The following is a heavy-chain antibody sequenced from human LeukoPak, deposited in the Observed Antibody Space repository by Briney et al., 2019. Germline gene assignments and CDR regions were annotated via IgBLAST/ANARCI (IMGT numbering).Heavy chain of an antibody. CDR2: IYHSGST. D-gene: IGHD6-13*01. Sequence: SETLSLTCTVSGYSISSGYYWGWIRQPPGKGLEWIGSIYHSGSTYYNPSLKSRVTISVDTSKNQFSLKLSSVTAADTAVYYCACSPKKNYYYYMDVWGKGTTVTVSS. J-gene: IGHJ6*03. CDR1: GYSISSGYY. V-gene: IGHV4-38-2*02. CDR3: ACSPKKNYYYYMDV.